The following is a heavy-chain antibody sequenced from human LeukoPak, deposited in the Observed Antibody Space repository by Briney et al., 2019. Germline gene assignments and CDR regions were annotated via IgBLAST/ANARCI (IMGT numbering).Heavy chain of an antibody. CDR2: MKYGGST. CDR1: GGSIGRSTYY. CDR3: APLPAVMKGPGWFDP. Sequence: SETLSLTCTVSGGSIGRSTYYWAWIRQPPGKGLAWIGSMKYGGSTYYNPSLKSRVTISVDTSKNQVSLKLSSVTAADTAVYYCAPLPAVMKGPGWFDPWGQGTLVTVSS. J-gene: IGHJ5*02. V-gene: IGHV4-39*01. D-gene: IGHD2-2*01.